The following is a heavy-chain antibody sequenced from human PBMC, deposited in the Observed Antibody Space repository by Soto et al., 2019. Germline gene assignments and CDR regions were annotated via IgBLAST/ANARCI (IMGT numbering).Heavy chain of an antibody. J-gene: IGHJ4*02. CDR3: ARDIDYGDYGWYFDY. CDR1: GGSISSYY. Sequence: SETLSLTCTVSGGSISSYYWSWIRQPPGKGLEWIGYIYYSGSTNYNPSLKSRVTISVDTSKNQFSLKLSSVTAADTAVYYCARDIDYGDYGWYFDYWGQGTLVTVSS. CDR2: IYYSGST. V-gene: IGHV4-59*01. D-gene: IGHD4-17*01.